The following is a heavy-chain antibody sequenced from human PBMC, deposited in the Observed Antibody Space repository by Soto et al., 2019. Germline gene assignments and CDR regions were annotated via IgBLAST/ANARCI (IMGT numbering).Heavy chain of an antibody. Sequence: SETLSLTCTVSGGSISSSSCYWGWIRQPPGKGLEWIGSIYYSGSTYYNPSLKSRVTISVDTSKNQFSLKLSSVTAADTAVYYCARHKYYYDSSGYYAYFDYWGQGTLVTVSS. V-gene: IGHV4-39*01. CDR2: IYYSGST. J-gene: IGHJ4*02. D-gene: IGHD3-22*01. CDR1: GGSISSSSCY. CDR3: ARHKYYYDSSGYYAYFDY.